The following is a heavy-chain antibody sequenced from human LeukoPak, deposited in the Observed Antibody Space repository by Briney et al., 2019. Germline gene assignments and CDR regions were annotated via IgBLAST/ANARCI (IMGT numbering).Heavy chain of an antibody. V-gene: IGHV1-2*02. D-gene: IGHD2-2*01. CDR1: GYTFTGYY. CDR2: INPNSGGT. Sequence: ASVKVSCKASGYTFTGYYMHWVRQAPGQGLEWMGWINPNSGGTNYAQKFQGRVTMTRDTSISTAYMELSRLRSDDTAVYYCARVYCSSTSCPYYMDVWGKGTTVTVSS. CDR3: ARVYCSSTSCPYYMDV. J-gene: IGHJ6*03.